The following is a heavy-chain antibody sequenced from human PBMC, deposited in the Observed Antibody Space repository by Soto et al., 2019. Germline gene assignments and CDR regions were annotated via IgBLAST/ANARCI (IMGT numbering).Heavy chain of an antibody. J-gene: IGHJ4*02. D-gene: IGHD1-26*01. CDR1: GFTFSSYA. Sequence: EVQLLESGGGLVQPGGSLRLSCAASGFTFSSYAMSWVRQAPGKGLEWVSAISGSGGSTYYADSVKGRFTISRDNSKNALSLQMNSLRAEDTAVYYCAKDLYSGSDALDYWGQGTLVTVSS. CDR2: ISGSGGST. V-gene: IGHV3-23*01. CDR3: AKDLYSGSDALDY.